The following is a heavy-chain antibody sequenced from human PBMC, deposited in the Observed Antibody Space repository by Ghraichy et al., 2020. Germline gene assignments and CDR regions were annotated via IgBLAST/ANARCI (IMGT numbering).Heavy chain of an antibody. CDR3: ARDASRPIYSGSYYESLADAFDI. CDR1: GFTVSSNY. V-gene: IGHV3-53*01. D-gene: IGHD1-26*01. CDR2: IYSGGST. J-gene: IGHJ3*02. Sequence: GGSLRLSCAASGFTVSSNYMSWVRQAPGKGLEWVSVIYSGGSTYYADSVKGRFTISRDNSKNTLYLQMNSLRAEDTAVYYCARDASRPIYSGSYYESLADAFDIWGQGTMVTVSS.